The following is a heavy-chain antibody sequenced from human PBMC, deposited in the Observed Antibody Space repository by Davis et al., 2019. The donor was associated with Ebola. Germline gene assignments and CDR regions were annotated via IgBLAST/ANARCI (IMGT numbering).Heavy chain of an antibody. J-gene: IGHJ4*02. CDR1: GYTFISYY. V-gene: IGHV1-2*02. CDR2: INPRTGGT. Sequence: ASVKVSCKTSGYTFISYYMHWVRQAPGQGLEWMGWINPRTGGTNYAQRFQGRVTMTSDTSFTTAYIQLSGLRSDDTAVYYCMRGNLVFDFWGQGALVTVSS. D-gene: IGHD3-9*01. CDR3: MRGNLVFDF.